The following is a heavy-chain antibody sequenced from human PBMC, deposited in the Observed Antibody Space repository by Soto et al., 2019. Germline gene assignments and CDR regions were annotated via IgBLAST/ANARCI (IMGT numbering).Heavy chain of an antibody. Sequence: ASVKVSCKASGYTFTGYYMHWVRQAPGQGLEWMGWINPNSGGTNYAQKFQGRVTMTRDTSISTAYMELSRLRSDDTAVYYCAGGGGVGLGKLFSSDYWGQGTLVTVSS. CDR3: AGGGGVGLGKLFSSDY. D-gene: IGHD3-16*01. CDR1: GYTFTGYY. CDR2: INPNSGGT. V-gene: IGHV1-2*02. J-gene: IGHJ4*02.